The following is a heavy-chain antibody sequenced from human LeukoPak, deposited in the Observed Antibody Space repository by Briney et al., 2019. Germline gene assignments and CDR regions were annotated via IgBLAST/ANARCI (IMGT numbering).Heavy chain of an antibody. V-gene: IGHV1-18*01. Sequence: ASVKVSCKASGYTFTSYGISWVRQAPGQGLEWMGWISAYNGNTNYAQKLQGRVTMTTDTSTSTAYMELRSLRSDDTAVYYCARGAGCTNGVCYTDDYFDYWGQGTLVTVSS. CDR2: ISAYNGNT. CDR3: ARGAGCTNGVCYTDDYFDY. CDR1: GYTFTSYG. J-gene: IGHJ4*02. D-gene: IGHD2-8*01.